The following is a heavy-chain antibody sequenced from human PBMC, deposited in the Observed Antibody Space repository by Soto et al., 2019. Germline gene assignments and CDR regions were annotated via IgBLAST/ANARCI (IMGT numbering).Heavy chain of an antibody. CDR3: ARAAAGTNSYYGMDV. V-gene: IGHV3-33*08. D-gene: IGHD6-13*01. Sequence: VQLVESGGGLVKPGGSLRLSCAASGITLSNAWMTWVRQAPGKGLEWVAVIWYDGSNKYYADSVKGRFTISRDNSNNTLYLQMNSLRAEDTAVYYCARAAAGTNSYYGMDVWGQGTTVTVSS. CDR2: IWYDGSNK. J-gene: IGHJ6*02. CDR1: GITLSNAW.